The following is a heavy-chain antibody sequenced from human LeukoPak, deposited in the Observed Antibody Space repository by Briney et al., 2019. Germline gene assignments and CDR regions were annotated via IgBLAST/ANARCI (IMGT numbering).Heavy chain of an antibody. V-gene: IGHV4-38-2*02. CDR2: IYTSGST. Sequence: SETRSLTCTVSSYSISSGYYWGWIRQPPGNGLEWIGRIYTSGSTNYNPSLKSRVTISVDTSKNQFSLKLSSVTAADTAVYYCARAVPSGYYTRFDPWGQGTLVTVSS. J-gene: IGHJ5*02. CDR1: SYSISSGYY. D-gene: IGHD3-22*01. CDR3: ARAVPSGYYTRFDP.